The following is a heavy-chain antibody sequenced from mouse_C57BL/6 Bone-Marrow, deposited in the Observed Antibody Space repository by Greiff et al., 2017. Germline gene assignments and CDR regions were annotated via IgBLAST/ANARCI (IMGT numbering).Heavy chain of an antibody. CDR1: GYTFTSYG. Sequence: SGAELARPGASVKLSCKASGYTFTSYGISWVKQRTGQGLEWIGEIYPRSGNTYYNEKFKGKATLTADKSSSTAYMELRSLTSEDSAVYFCARGFTTVVATDYWGQGTTLTVSS. D-gene: IGHD1-1*01. CDR2: IYPRSGNT. J-gene: IGHJ2*01. V-gene: IGHV1-81*01. CDR3: ARGFTTVVATDY.